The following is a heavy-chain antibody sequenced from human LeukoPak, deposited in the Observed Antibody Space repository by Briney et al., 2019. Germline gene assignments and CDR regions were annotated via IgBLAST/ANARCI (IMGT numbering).Heavy chain of an antibody. V-gene: IGHV3-30*04. CDR2: ISHDGSSR. Sequence: GGSLRLSCAASGFSFSNYPMQWVRQAPGKGLEWVATISHDGSSRYSAASVKGRFTISRDNSKNTLSLQMNSLRVEDTAMYYCASPPGRPNGDWGQGTLVTVSS. CDR1: GFSFSNYP. J-gene: IGHJ4*02. CDR3: ASPPGRPNGD. D-gene: IGHD7-27*01.